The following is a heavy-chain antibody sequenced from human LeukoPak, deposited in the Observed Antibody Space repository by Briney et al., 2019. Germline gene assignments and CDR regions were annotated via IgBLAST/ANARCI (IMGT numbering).Heavy chain of an antibody. CDR2: IWYDGSNK. CDR3: ARDMGASSSGSLDP. Sequence: TGGSLRLSCAASGFTFSSYGMHWVRQAPGKGLEWVAVIWYDGSNKYYADSVKGRFTISRDNSKNTLYLQMNSLRAEDTAVYYCARDMGASSSGSLDPWGQGTLVTVSS. J-gene: IGHJ5*02. CDR1: GFTFSSYG. D-gene: IGHD6-19*01. V-gene: IGHV3-33*01.